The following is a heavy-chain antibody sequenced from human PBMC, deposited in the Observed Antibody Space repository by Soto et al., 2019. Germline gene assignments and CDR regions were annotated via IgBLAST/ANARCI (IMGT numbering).Heavy chain of an antibody. V-gene: IGHV3-64*01. CDR3: ARRGYGSRWPNVYMDV. J-gene: IGHJ6*03. CDR1: GFTFSNYE. CDR2: ISNNGAHT. D-gene: IGHD6-13*01. Sequence: SLRLSCAASGFTFSNYEMHWVRQAPGKGLKYVSGISNNGAHTDYAKSVKGRFTISRDNSENTLYLQMGSLRAEDMALYYCARRGYGSRWPNVYMDVWGKGTTVTVSS.